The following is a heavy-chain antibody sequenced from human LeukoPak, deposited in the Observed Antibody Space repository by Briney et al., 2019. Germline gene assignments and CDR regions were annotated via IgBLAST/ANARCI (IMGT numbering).Heavy chain of an antibody. CDR3: ARDLAYSRLDY. D-gene: IGHD5-18*01. J-gene: IGHJ4*02. CDR2: INPDGNKK. Sequence: GGSLRLSCAVSGLTFSSSWMDWVRQAPGKGLEWVASINPDGNKKYSADSVKGRFTISRDNAENSLYLQMNSLRVEDTAFYYCARDLAYSRLDYWGQGMSVTVSS. V-gene: IGHV3-7*01. CDR1: GLTFSSSW.